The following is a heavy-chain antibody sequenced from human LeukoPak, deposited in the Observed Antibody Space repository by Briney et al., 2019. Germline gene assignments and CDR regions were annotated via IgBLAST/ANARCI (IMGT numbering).Heavy chain of an antibody. V-gene: IGHV6-1*01. D-gene: IGHD3-10*01. Sequence: SQTLSLTCAISGDSVSSNSAAWNWIRQSPSRGLEWLGRTYYRSKWYNDYAVSVKSRITINPDTSKNQFSLQLNSVTPEDTAVYYCARGTTMVRGVTSYYFDYWGQGTLVTVSS. CDR2: TYYRSKWYN. CDR1: GDSVSSNSAA. CDR3: ARGTTMVRGVTSYYFDY. J-gene: IGHJ4*02.